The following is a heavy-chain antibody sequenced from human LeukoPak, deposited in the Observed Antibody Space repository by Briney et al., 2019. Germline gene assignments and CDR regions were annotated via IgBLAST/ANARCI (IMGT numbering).Heavy chain of an antibody. Sequence: GESLKISCKGSGYSFTSYWIGWVHQVPGKGLEWMGIVYPGDSDTRYSSSFQGQVTISADKSISTAYLQWRSLKASDTAMYYCASIVVAAAGRGYYYYGMDVWGQGTTVTVSS. V-gene: IGHV5-51*07. CDR2: VYPGDSDT. CDR1: GYSFTSYW. D-gene: IGHD6-13*01. CDR3: ASIVVAAAGRGYYYYGMDV. J-gene: IGHJ6*02.